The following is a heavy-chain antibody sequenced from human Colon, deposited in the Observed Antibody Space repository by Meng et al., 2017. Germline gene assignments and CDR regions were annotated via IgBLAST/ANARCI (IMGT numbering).Heavy chain of an antibody. CDR2: INHSGST. CDR1: GGSFSGYY. CDR3: ARGRYSGYLP. V-gene: IGHV4-34*01. J-gene: IGHJ5*02. D-gene: IGHD5-12*01. Sequence: QVQLKPGGAGLLKPSESLSLTCAVYGGSFSGYYWSWIRQPPGKGLECIGEINHSGSTNYNPSLKSRVTISVDTSKNQFSLKLSSVTAADTAVYYCARGRYSGYLPWGQGTLVTVSS.